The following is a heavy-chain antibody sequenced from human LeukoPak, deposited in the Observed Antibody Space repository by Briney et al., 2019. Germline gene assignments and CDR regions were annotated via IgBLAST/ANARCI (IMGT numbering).Heavy chain of an antibody. V-gene: IGHV4-4*02. CDR2: IYHSGST. CDR3: ARTTEGGYTYDYFYYYYMDV. J-gene: IGHJ6*03. D-gene: IGHD5-18*01. CDR1: GGSISSSNW. Sequence: SETLSLTCAVSGGSISSSNWWSWVRQPPGKGLEWIGEIYHSGSTNYNPSLKSRVTISVDTSKNQFSLKLRSVTAADTAVYYCARTTEGGYTYDYFYYYYMDVWGKGTTVTISS.